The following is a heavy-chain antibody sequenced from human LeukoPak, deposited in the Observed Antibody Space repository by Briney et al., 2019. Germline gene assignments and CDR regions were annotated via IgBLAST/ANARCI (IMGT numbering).Heavy chain of an antibody. CDR3: ARDRYYYGSGSSDWFDP. Sequence: GASVKVSCRASGCTFTSYGISWVRQAPGQGLEWMGWISAYNGNTNYAQKLQGRVTMTTDTFTSTAYMELRSLRSDDTAVYYCARDRYYYGSGSSDWFDPWGQGTLVTVSS. V-gene: IGHV1-18*01. CDR1: GCTFTSYG. D-gene: IGHD3-10*01. CDR2: ISAYNGNT. J-gene: IGHJ5*02.